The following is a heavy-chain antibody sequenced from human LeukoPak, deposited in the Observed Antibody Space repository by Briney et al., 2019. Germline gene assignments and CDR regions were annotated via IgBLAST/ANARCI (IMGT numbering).Heavy chain of an antibody. V-gene: IGHV4-59*01. J-gene: IGHJ3*01. Sequence: SETLSLTCTVSGASISKDYWAWIRQPPGKGLEWIGYVTHSDFNKANGDITNYNPSLESRVTTSRDTPKNQFSLKLSSMTAADTAIYYCVRASGDTGGAFDVWGQGTVVTVSS. CDR3: VRASGDTGGAFDV. CDR2: VTHSDFNKANGDIT. D-gene: IGHD2-21*01. CDR1: GASISKDY.